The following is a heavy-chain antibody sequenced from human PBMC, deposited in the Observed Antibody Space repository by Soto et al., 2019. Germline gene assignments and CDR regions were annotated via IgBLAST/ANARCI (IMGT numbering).Heavy chain of an antibody. CDR2: ISSSSSYI. CDR3: ARDRYCTNGVCYTWAYYYYYGMDV. V-gene: IGHV3-21*01. J-gene: IGHJ6*02. Sequence: GGSLRLSCAASGFTFSSYSMNWVRQAPGKGLEWVSSISSSSSYIYYADSVKGRFTISRDNAKNSLYLQMNSLRAEDTAVYYCARDRYCTNGVCYTWAYYYYYGMDVWGQGTTVTVSS. D-gene: IGHD2-8*01. CDR1: GFTFSSYS.